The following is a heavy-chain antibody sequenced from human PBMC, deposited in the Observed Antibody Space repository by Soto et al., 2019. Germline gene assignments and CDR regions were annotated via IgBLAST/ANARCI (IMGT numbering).Heavy chain of an antibody. CDR2: IYSAGST. Sequence: PGGSLRLSCSASGLTVSSSYMSWVRQAPGKGLQWVSVIYSAGSTYYANSVKGRFTISRDISTNMVYLQMSSLTDEDTAVYYCARAREPENSSAIFFDIWGQGALGTASS. J-gene: IGHJ4*02. CDR1: GLTVSSSY. V-gene: IGHV3-53*01. CDR3: ARAREPENSSAIFFDI. D-gene: IGHD6-13*01.